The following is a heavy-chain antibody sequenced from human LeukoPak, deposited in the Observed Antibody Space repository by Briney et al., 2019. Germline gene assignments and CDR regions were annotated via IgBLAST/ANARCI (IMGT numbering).Heavy chain of an antibody. J-gene: IGHJ4*02. CDR2: IYYSGGT. CDR1: GGSINNYY. V-gene: IGHV4-59*01. Sequence: SETLSLTCTVSGGSINNYYLAWIRQPPGKGLEWIGYIYYSGGTHYNSSLQSRVIISVDTSRKQFSLKLTSVTAADTAVYYCARDLAGAAAGYSNYGGFDCWGQGTLVTVSS. CDR3: ARDLAGAAAGYSNYGGFDC. D-gene: IGHD4-11*01.